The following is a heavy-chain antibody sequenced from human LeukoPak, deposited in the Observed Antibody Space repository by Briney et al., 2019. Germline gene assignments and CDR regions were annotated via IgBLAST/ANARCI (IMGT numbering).Heavy chain of an antibody. J-gene: IGHJ5*02. D-gene: IGHD1-1*01. CDR1: GYIFTSYG. CDR2: ISAYNGNT. Sequence: EASVKVSCKASGYIFTSYGINWVRQAPGQGLEWMGWISAYNGNTNYAQKLQGRVTLTTDTSTSTAYMELRSLRSDGTAVYYCARELYWNENWFDPWGQGTLVTVSS. CDR3: ARELYWNENWFDP. V-gene: IGHV1-18*01.